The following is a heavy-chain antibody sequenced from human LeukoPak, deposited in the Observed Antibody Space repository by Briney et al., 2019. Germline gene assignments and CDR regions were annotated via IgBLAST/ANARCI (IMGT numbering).Heavy chain of an antibody. J-gene: IGHJ3*02. CDR2: INPNTGGT. CDR3: ARGYDFWSAPDAFDI. V-gene: IGHV1-2*02. CDR1: GYTFTGYY. Sequence: ASVKVSFKSSGYTFTGYYLHWVRQAPGQGLEWMGWINPNTGGTTYAEKVQGRVTMTRDTSISTAYMELNRLRSDDTAMYFCARGYDFWSAPDAFDIWGQGTMVTASS. D-gene: IGHD3-3*01.